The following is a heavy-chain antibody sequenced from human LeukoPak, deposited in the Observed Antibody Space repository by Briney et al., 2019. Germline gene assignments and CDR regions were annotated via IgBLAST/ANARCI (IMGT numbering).Heavy chain of an antibody. CDR1: GGSINTYY. Sequence: PSETLSLTCTVSGGSINTYYWSWIRQPPGKGLEWIGFIYYTGSTNYNPSLKSRVTVSVDTSKNQFSLKLSSVTAADTAVYYCARGRGRTNRQLLGLWAHKYYYYYMDVWGKGTTVTVSS. V-gene: IGHV4-59*08. D-gene: IGHD6-6*01. J-gene: IGHJ6*03. CDR2: IYYTGST. CDR3: ARGRGRTNRQLLGLWAHKYYYYYMDV.